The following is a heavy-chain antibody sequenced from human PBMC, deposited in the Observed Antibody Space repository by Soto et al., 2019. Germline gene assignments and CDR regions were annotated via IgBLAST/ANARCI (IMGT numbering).Heavy chain of an antibody. CDR3: AKEGIVLMVYAIPPGYYGMDV. CDR2: ISGSGGST. CDR1: GFTFSSYA. V-gene: IGHV3-23*01. D-gene: IGHD2-8*01. Sequence: EVQLLESGGGLVQPGGSLRLSCAASGFTFSSYAMSWVRQAPGKGLEWVSAISGSGGSTYYADSVKGRFTISRDNSKNTLYLQMNSLRAEDTAVYYCAKEGIVLMVYAIPPGYYGMDVWGQGTTVTVSS. J-gene: IGHJ6*02.